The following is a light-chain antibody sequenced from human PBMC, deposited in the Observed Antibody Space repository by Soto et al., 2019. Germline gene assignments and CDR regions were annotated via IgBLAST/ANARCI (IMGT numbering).Light chain of an antibody. CDR2: DAS. CDR3: HQYSDWPYT. Sequence: EMVMTQSPGLLSLSPGERATLSCRASQSGSSNLAWYQQKPGQAPRLLIYDASARATGIPARVRGSGSGTEFTLTISSLDSEDIARYYCHQYSDWPYTFGQGTKLEIK. CDR1: QSGSSN. V-gene: IGKV3-15*01. J-gene: IGKJ2*01.